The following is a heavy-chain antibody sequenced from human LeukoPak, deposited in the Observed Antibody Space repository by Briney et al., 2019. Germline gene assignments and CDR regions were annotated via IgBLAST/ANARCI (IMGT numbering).Heavy chain of an antibody. D-gene: IGHD3-9*01. CDR1: GYTFTSYG. CDR3: ARVHYDILTGYSYFDY. Sequence: ASVKVSCKASGYTFTSYGISWVRQAPGQGLEWMGWISAYNDNTNYARKLQGRVTMTTDTSTSTAYMELRSLRSDNTAVYYCARVHYDILTGYSYFDYWGQGTLVTVSS. CDR2: ISAYNDNT. J-gene: IGHJ4*02. V-gene: IGHV1-18*01.